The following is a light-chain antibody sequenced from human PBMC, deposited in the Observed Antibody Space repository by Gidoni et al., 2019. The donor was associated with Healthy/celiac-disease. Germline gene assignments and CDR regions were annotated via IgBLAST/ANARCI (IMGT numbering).Light chain of an antibody. J-gene: IGKJ2*01. Sequence: IHMTQSPSTLSASVGDRVTITCRPSQCISSWLAWYQQKPGTAPNLLIYNASSIVSGVPSRFSGSGSGTAFTLTISSLQPDDFAAYYCQQYNSYPRTFGQGTKLEIK. V-gene: IGKV1-5*03. CDR3: QQYNSYPRT. CDR1: QCISSW. CDR2: NAS.